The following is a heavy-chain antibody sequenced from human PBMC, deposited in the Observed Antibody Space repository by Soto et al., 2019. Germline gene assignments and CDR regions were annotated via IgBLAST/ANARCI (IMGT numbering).Heavy chain of an antibody. CDR1: GFTFSSYA. Sequence: HPGGSLRLSCAASGFTFSSYAMSWVRQAPGKGLEWVSAISGSGGSTYYADSVKGRFTISRDNSKNTLYLQMNSLRAEDTAVYYCAKDRYYYDSSGYYYAYFDYWGQGTLVTVSS. CDR2: ISGSGGST. V-gene: IGHV3-23*01. D-gene: IGHD3-22*01. J-gene: IGHJ4*02. CDR3: AKDRYYYDSSGYYYAYFDY.